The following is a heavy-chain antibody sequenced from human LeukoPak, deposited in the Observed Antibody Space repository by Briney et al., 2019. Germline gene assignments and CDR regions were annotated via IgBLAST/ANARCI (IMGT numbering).Heavy chain of an antibody. V-gene: IGHV1-69*13. CDR1: GGTFSNYV. CDR2: IIPIFATA. D-gene: IGHD6-19*01. CDR3: ARDLVGIAVAGGYYYYMDV. Sequence: GASVKVSCKASGGTFSNYVINWVRQAPGQGLEWMGGIIPIFATADYAQKFQGRVTITADESTSTAYMELSSLRSEDTAVYYCARDLVGIAVAGGYYYYMDVWGKGTTVTISS. J-gene: IGHJ6*03.